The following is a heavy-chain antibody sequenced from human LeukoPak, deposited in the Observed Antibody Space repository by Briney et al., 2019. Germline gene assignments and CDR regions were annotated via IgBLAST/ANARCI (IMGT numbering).Heavy chain of an antibody. Sequence: SETLSLTCTVSGGSISSYYWSWIRQPPGKGLEWIGYVSNNGSTIYNPSLKSRVTISVDTSKNQFSLKLSSVTAADTAVYYCARDLSGVAYGPFDYWGQGTLVTVSS. D-gene: IGHD3-10*01. CDR3: ARDLSGVAYGPFDY. J-gene: IGHJ4*02. V-gene: IGHV4-59*01. CDR1: GGSISSYY. CDR2: VSNNGST.